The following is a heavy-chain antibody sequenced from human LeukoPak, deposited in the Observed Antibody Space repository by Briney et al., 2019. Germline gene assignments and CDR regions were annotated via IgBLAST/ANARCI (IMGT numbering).Heavy chain of an antibody. CDR3: ARGVPYYSSSWYHWFDP. D-gene: IGHD6-13*01. J-gene: IGHJ5*02. V-gene: IGHV4-59*01. CDR1: GGSISSYY. CDR2: IYNSGST. Sequence: SETLSLTCTVPGGSISSYYWSWIRQPPGRGREWLGYIYNSGSTNYNPSLKSRVTISVDTSKNQFSLKLASVTAADTAVYYCARGVPYYSSSWYHWFDPWGEGTLVSVSS.